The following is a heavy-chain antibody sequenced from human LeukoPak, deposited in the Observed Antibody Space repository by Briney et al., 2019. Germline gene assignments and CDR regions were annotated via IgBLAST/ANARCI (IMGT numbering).Heavy chain of an antibody. J-gene: IGHJ4*02. Sequence: PSETLSLTCTVSGGSVGSAGYYWSWIRPPPGGGLEWIGYIYYIRNTNYNPSLKSRVTMSLDPSKNQFSLKLNSETAADTAVYYCARTQYQSGSYRYYLGYWGEGTLVSVSS. CDR2: IYYIRNT. CDR1: GGSVGSAGYY. CDR3: ARTQYQSGSYRYYLGY. V-gene: IGHV4-61*08. D-gene: IGHD1-26*01.